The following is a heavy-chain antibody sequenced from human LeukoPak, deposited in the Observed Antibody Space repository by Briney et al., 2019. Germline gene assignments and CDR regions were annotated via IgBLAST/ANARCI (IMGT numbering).Heavy chain of an antibody. Sequence: SETLSLTCAVYGGSFSVYYWTWLRQPPGKGLEWIGEINQSGSTYYIPSLKRRVIISVDTSKNQISLKLTSLTAADTAVYYCARRPINPVVGLDYWGQGTLVTVSS. J-gene: IGHJ4*02. D-gene: IGHD2-15*01. CDR1: GGSFSVYY. CDR3: ARRPINPVVGLDY. V-gene: IGHV4-34*01. CDR2: INQSGST.